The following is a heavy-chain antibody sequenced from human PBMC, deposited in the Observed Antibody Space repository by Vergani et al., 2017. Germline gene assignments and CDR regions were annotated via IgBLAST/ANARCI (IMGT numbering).Heavy chain of an antibody. D-gene: IGHD3-16*01. J-gene: IGHJ2*01. Sequence: VEAGGGLVQPGGSLRLSCTASGFTFQAFAFHWVRQVSGRGLEWVSGIDRNYGVKNGNSFEGRFSISRDNAKKAVFLQMNNLRHEDTALYFCVKDNDYDAYSPFDLWGRGTLVTVSS. CDR3: VKDNDYDAYSPFDL. CDR2: IDRNYGVK. CDR1: GFTFQAFA. V-gene: IGHV3-9*01.